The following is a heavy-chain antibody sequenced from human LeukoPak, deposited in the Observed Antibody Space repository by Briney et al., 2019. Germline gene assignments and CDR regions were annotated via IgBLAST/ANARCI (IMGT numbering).Heavy chain of an antibody. CDR2: INHSGST. V-gene: IGHV4-34*01. CDR3: ARRPIRITIFGVVIIPDAFDI. D-gene: IGHD3-3*01. CDR1: GGSFSGYY. Sequence: SETLSLTCAVYGGSFSGYYWSWIRQPPGKGLEWIGEINHSGSTNYNPSLKSRVTISVDTSKNQFSLKLSSVTAADTAVYYCARRPIRITIFGVVIIPDAFDIWGQGTMVTVSS. J-gene: IGHJ3*02.